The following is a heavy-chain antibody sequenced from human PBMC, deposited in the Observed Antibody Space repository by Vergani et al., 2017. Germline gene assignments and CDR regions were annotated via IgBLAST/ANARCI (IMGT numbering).Heavy chain of an antibody. J-gene: IGHJ6*02. D-gene: IGHD2-21*01. CDR3: AKDQRGVIGCMDV. CDR2: IYSGGST. CDR1: GFTVSSNY. V-gene: IGHV3-53*02. Sequence: EVQLVETGGGLIQPGGSLRLSCAASGFTVSSNYMSWVRQAPGKGLEWVSVIYSGGSTYYADSVKGRFTISRDNSKNTLYLQMNSLRAEDTAVYYCAKDQRGVIGCMDVWGQGTTVTVSS.